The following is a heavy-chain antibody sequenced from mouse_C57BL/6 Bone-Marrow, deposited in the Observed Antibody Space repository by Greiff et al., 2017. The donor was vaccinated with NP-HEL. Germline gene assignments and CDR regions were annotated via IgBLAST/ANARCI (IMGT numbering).Heavy chain of an antibody. Sequence: EVKLMESGGGLVKPGGSLKLSCAASGFTFSSYAMSWVRQTPEKRLEWVATISDGGSYTYYPDNVKGRFTISRDNAKNNLYLQMSHLKSEDTAMYYCARDRNLYSNEDFDYWGQGTTLTVSS. D-gene: IGHD2-5*01. CDR3: ARDRNLYSNEDFDY. V-gene: IGHV5-4*01. CDR2: ISDGGSYT. J-gene: IGHJ2*01. CDR1: GFTFSSYA.